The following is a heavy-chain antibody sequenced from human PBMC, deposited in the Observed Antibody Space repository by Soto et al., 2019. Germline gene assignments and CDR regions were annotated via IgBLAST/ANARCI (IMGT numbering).Heavy chain of an antibody. J-gene: IGHJ4*02. V-gene: IGHV3-33*01. CDR3: ARGYGDYVHYFDY. Sequence: QVQLVESGGGVVQPGRSLRLSCAASGFTFSSYGMHWVRQAPGKGLEWLAVIWYDGSNKYYADSVKGRFTISRDNSKNTLYLQMNSLRAEDTAVYYCARGYGDYVHYFDYWGQGTLVTVSS. CDR1: GFTFSSYG. D-gene: IGHD4-17*01. CDR2: IWYDGSNK.